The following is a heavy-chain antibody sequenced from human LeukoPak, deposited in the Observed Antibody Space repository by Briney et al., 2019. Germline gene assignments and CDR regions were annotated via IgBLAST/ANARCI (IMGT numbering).Heavy chain of an antibody. Sequence: GASVTVSCKASGYTFNRHGISWVRQAPGQGLEWMGRIIPILGIANYAQKFQGRVTITADKSTSTAYMELSSLRSEDTAVYYCAREGMANYNWFDPWGQGTLVTVSS. CDR3: AREGMANYNWFDP. D-gene: IGHD6-13*01. V-gene: IGHV1-69*04. CDR1: GYTFNRHG. CDR2: IIPILGIA. J-gene: IGHJ5*02.